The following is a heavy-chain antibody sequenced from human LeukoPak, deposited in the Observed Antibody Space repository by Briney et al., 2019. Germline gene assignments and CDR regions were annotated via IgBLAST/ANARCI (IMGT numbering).Heavy chain of an antibody. V-gene: IGHV3-30*18. J-gene: IGHJ3*02. CDR2: ISYEGSYK. D-gene: IGHD3-10*01. CDR1: GFTFSSYS. Sequence: GGSLRLSCAASGFTFSSYSMNWVRQAPGKGLEWVALISYEGSYKYYAESVTGRFTISRDISENTLYLQMNNLRAEDTAVYYCAKDLWFGELGGTFEIWGQGTMVTVSS. CDR3: AKDLWFGELGGTFEI.